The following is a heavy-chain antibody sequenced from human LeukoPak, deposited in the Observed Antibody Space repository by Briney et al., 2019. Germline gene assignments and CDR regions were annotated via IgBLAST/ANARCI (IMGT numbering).Heavy chain of an antibody. CDR1: GGSISSSNW. V-gene: IGHV4-4*02. J-gene: IGHJ3*02. Sequence: SETLSLTCAVSGGSISSSNWWSWVRQPPGKGLEWIGEIYHSGSTNYNPSLKSRVTISVDKSKNQFSLKLSSVTAADTAVYYCVRGGVGDVDAFDIWGHGTMVTVSS. D-gene: IGHD4-17*01. CDR2: IYHSGST. CDR3: VRGGVGDVDAFDI.